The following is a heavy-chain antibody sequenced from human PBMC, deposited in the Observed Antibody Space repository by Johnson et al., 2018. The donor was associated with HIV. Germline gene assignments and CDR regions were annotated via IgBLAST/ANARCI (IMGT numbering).Heavy chain of an antibody. CDR3: AREMGGVVKEARAFDI. J-gene: IGHJ3*02. CDR1: GFTFSSYA. V-gene: IGHV3-23*04. D-gene: IGHD3-10*01. Sequence: VQLVESGGGLVQPGGSLRLSCAASGFTFSSYAMSWVRQAPGKGLEWVSAISGSGGSTYYADSVKGRFTISRDNSKNTLYLQMNSLRAEDTAVYYCAREMGGVVKEARAFDIGGQGTMVTVAS. CDR2: ISGSGGST.